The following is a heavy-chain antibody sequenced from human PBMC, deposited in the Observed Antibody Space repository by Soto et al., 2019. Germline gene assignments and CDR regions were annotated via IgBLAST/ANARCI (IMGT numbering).Heavy chain of an antibody. CDR2: ISSSGSTI. CDR1: GFTFSSYE. D-gene: IGHD3-22*01. CDR3: ARGLEIGTYYDSSGYPSGV. J-gene: IGHJ6*02. Sequence: GGSLRLSCAASGFTFSSYEMNWVRQAPGKGLEWVSYISSSGSTIYYADSVKGRFTISRDNAKNSLYLQMNSLRAEDTAVYYCARGLEIGTYYDSSGYPSGVWGQGTTVTVSS. V-gene: IGHV3-48*03.